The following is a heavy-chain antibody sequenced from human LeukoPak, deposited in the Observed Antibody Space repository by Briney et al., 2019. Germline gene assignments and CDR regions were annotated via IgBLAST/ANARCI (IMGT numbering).Heavy chain of an antibody. Sequence: ASVKVSCKASGGTFSSYAISWVRQAPGQGLEWMGGIIPIFGTANYAQKFQGRVTITADESTSTAYMELSSLRSDDTAVYYCARDSPHDFWSGLPLFDYWGQGTLVTVSS. D-gene: IGHD3-3*01. V-gene: IGHV1-69*13. CDR2: IIPIFGTA. CDR1: GGTFSSYA. CDR3: ARDSPHDFWSGLPLFDY. J-gene: IGHJ4*02.